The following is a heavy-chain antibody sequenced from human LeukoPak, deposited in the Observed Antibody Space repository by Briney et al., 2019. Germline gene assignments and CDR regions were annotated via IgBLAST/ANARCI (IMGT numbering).Heavy chain of an antibody. Sequence: GGSLRLSCAASGFTFSNYGMHWVRQAPGKGLEWVSYISSYGNTIYYADSVKGRFTISRDNAKNSLYLQMNSLRAEDTAVYYCARDTLPDYYDSSGPNDAFDIWGQGTMVTVSS. CDR2: ISSYGNTI. J-gene: IGHJ3*02. V-gene: IGHV3-48*04. D-gene: IGHD3-22*01. CDR1: GFTFSNYG. CDR3: ARDTLPDYYDSSGPNDAFDI.